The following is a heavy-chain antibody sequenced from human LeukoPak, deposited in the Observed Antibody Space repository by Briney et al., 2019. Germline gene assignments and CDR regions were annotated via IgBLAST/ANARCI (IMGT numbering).Heavy chain of an antibody. CDR3: ARLRRYYYDSSGYYWDVYYYYYGMDV. D-gene: IGHD3-22*01. V-gene: IGHV4-34*01. CDR2: INHSGST. J-gene: IGHJ6*02. Sequence: SETLSLTCAVYGGSFSGYYWSWIRQPPGKGLEWIGEINHSGSTNYNPSLKSRVTISVDTSKNQFSLKLSSVTAADTAVYYCARLRRYYYDSSGYYWDVYYYYYGMDVWGQGTTVTVSS. CDR1: GGSFSGYY.